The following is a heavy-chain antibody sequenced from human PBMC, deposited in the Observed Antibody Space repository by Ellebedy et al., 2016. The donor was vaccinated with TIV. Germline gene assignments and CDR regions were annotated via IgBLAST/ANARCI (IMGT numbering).Heavy chain of an antibody. CDR1: EFTFSTYS. CDR3: ARGVGDCRGASCYALGY. CDR2: ISSGSGYI. J-gene: IGHJ4*02. D-gene: IGHD2-15*01. V-gene: IGHV3-21*01. Sequence: GESLKISCAGSEFTFSTYSLNWVRQAPGKGLEWVSSISSGSGYIYYADSVRGRFTISRDDAKNSLFLQMNSLRAEDTAVYYCARGVGDCRGASCYALGYWGQGTLVTVSS.